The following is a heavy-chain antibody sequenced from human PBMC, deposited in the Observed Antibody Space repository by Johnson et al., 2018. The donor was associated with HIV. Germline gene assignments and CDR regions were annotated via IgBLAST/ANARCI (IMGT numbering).Heavy chain of an antibody. J-gene: IGHJ3*02. V-gene: IGHV3-30*03. CDR2: ISYDGSNK. CDR3: ARESPLRDAFDI. Sequence: QVQLVESGGGVVQPGGSLRLSCAASGFTFSSYWMHWVRQAPGKGLEWVAVISYDGSNKYYADSVKGRFTISRDNSKNTLYLQMNSLRAEDTAVYYCARESPLRDAFDIWGQGTMVTVSS. CDR1: GFTFSSYW.